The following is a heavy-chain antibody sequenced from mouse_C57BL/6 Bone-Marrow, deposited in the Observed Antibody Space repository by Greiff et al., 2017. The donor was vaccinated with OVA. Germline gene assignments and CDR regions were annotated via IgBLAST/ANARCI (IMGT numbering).Heavy chain of an antibody. CDR3: ERDSGYFDI. V-gene: IGHV5-16*01. CDR2: INYDGSST. CDR1: GFTFSDYY. J-gene: IGHJ1*03. Sequence: EVQLVESEGGLVQPGSSMKLSCTASGFTFSDYYMAWVRQVPEKGLEWVANINYDGSSTYYLDSLKSRFIISRDNAKNILYLQMNSMKSEDTATYYYERDSGYFDIWDTGTTITVSS.